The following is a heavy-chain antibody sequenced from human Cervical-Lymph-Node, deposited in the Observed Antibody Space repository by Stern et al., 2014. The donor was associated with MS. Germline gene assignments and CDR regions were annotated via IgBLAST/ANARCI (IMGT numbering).Heavy chain of an antibody. CDR1: GFTFSDYY. CDR2: ISSSGSTI. Sequence: EQLVESGGGLVKPGGSLRLSCAASGFTFSDYYMSWIRQAPGTGLAWVSYISSSGSTIYYADAVKGRFTISRDNAKNSLYLQMNSLRAEDTAVYYCARDYYDSSGPDYWGQGTLVTVSS. CDR3: ARDYYDSSGPDY. J-gene: IGHJ4*02. V-gene: IGHV3-11*01. D-gene: IGHD3-22*01.